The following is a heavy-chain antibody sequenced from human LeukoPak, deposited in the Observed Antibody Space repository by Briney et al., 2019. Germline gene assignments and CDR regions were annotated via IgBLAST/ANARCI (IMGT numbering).Heavy chain of an antibody. J-gene: IGHJ4*02. Sequence: PSETLSLTCSVSGGSINTYYWSWLRQPPGKGLEWIGYIYYSGSTNYNPSFKSRVTMSVDTSKNRISLNLTSVDAADTAVYYCAGYTSGRFFFDFWGQGALVTVSS. V-gene: IGHV4-59*01. CDR1: GGSINTYY. CDR2: IYYSGST. CDR3: AGYTSGRFFFDF. D-gene: IGHD3-10*01.